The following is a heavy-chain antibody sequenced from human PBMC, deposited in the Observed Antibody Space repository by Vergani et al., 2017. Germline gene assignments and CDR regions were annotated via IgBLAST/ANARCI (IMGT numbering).Heavy chain of an antibody. V-gene: IGHV4-59*01. D-gene: IGHD1-26*01. CDR2: IYYSGST. Sequence: QVQLQESGPGLVKPSETLSLTCTVSGGSISSYYWSWIRQPPGKGLEWIGYIYYSGSTNYNPSLKSRVTISVETSKNHFSLKLSSVTAADTAVYYFARDRGGGSYYFDAFDIWGQGTMVTVSS. CDR3: ARDRGGGSYYFDAFDI. J-gene: IGHJ3*02. CDR1: GGSISSYY.